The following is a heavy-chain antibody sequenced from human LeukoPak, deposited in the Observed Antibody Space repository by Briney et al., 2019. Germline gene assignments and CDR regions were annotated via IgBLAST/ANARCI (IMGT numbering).Heavy chain of an antibody. CDR1: GFTFSSYN. CDR3: AKDGPRDV. J-gene: IGHJ6*02. V-gene: IGHV3-30*18. Sequence: GGSLRLSCAASGFTFSSYNMNWVRQAPGKGLEWVAVISYDGSNKYYADSVKGRFTISRDNSKYTLYLQMNSLRAEDTAVYYCAKDGPRDVWGQGTTVTVSS. CDR2: ISYDGSNK.